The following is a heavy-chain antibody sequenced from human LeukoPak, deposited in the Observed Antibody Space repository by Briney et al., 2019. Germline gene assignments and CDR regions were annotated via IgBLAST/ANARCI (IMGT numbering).Heavy chain of an antibody. Sequence: ASVKVSCKASGYTFTSYGISWVRQAPGQGLEWMGWISAYNGNTNYAQKLQGRVTMTRNTSISTAYMELSSLRSEDTAVYYCARGTGATYYYYYGMDVWGQGTTVTVSS. CDR1: GYTFTSYG. CDR3: ARGTGATYYYYYGMDV. V-gene: IGHV1-18*01. J-gene: IGHJ6*02. D-gene: IGHD1-26*01. CDR2: ISAYNGNT.